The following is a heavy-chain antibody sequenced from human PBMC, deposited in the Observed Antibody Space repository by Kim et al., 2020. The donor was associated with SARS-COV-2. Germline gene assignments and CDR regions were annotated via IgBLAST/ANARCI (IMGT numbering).Heavy chain of an antibody. J-gene: IGHJ6*02. V-gene: IGHV4-59*01. Sequence: SPKSRVTISVDTSKNQFSLKLGSVTAADTAVYYCAREGVTTMVRGNGMDVWGQGTTVTVSS. CDR3: AREGVTTMVRGNGMDV. D-gene: IGHD3-10*01.